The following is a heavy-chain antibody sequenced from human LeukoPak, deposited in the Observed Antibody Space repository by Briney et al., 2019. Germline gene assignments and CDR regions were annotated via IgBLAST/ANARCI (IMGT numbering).Heavy chain of an antibody. Sequence: ASVKVSCKPSGYTFTGYYMHWVRQAPGQGLEWMGWINPNSGGTNYAQKFQGRVTMTRDTSISTAYMELSSLRSDDTAVYYCARVKCYYDSSGPFDYWGQGTLVTVSS. CDR3: ARVKCYYDSSGPFDY. D-gene: IGHD3-22*01. CDR1: GYTFTGYY. J-gene: IGHJ4*02. CDR2: INPNSGGT. V-gene: IGHV1-2*02.